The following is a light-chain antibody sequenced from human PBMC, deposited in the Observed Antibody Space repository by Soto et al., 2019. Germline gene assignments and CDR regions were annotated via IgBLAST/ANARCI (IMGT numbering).Light chain of an antibody. CDR3: QQTYSTHRLT. Sequence: DIQLTQSPSSLSASVGDRVTITCRANQSITNFLNWYQEKHGKAPKLMIYAASNLQSGVPSRFSGSGSGTDFAITISGLQPDDFATSYCQQTYSTHRLTFGGGTKVDIK. V-gene: IGKV1-39*01. CDR1: QSITNF. J-gene: IGKJ4*01. CDR2: AAS.